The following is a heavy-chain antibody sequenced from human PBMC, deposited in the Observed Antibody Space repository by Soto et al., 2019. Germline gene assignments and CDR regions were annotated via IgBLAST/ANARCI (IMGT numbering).Heavy chain of an antibody. Sequence: SETLSLTCTVSGGSISSGGYYWSWIRQHPGKGLEWIGYIYYSGSTYYNPSLKSRVTISVDTSKNQFSLKLSSVTAADTAVYYCARVTRRELSSRPHYFDYWGQGTLVTVSS. D-gene: IGHD3-16*02. CDR1: GGSISSGGYY. V-gene: IGHV4-31*03. CDR2: IYYSGST. J-gene: IGHJ4*02. CDR3: ARVTRRELSSRPHYFDY.